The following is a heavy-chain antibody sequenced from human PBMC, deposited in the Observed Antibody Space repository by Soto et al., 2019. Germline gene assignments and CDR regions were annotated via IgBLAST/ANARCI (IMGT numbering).Heavy chain of an antibody. CDR3: AKGLGGYYWLIDY. V-gene: IGHV3-23*01. CDR2: ISGSGGST. D-gene: IGHD3-22*01. CDR1: GFTFSSYA. J-gene: IGHJ4*02. Sequence: GGSLRLSCAASGFTFSSYAMSWVRQAPGKGLEWVSAISGSGGSTYYADSVKGRSTISRDNSKNTLYLQMNSLRAEDTAVYYCAKGLGGYYWLIDYWGQGTLVTVSS.